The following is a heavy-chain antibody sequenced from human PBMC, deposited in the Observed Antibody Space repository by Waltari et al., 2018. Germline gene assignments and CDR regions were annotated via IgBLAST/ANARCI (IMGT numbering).Heavy chain of an antibody. CDR1: GGTFSSYA. J-gene: IGHJ6*03. CDR2: IIPIFGTA. CDR3: ARGEGELNWNDGYYYYYMDV. D-gene: IGHD1-1*01. Sequence: QVQLVQSGAEVKKPGSSVKVSCKASGGTFSSYAITWVRQAPGQGPEWMGGIIPIFGTANYAQKFQGRVTITADKSTSTAYMELSSLRSEDTAVYYCARGEGELNWNDGYYYYYMDVWGKGTTVTVSS. V-gene: IGHV1-69*14.